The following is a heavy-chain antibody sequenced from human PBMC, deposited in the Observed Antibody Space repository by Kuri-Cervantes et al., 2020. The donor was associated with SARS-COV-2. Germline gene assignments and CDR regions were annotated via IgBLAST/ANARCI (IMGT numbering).Heavy chain of an antibody. CDR2: INHSGST. Sequence: SETLSLTCAVYGGSFSGYYWSWIRQPPGKGLEWIGEINHSGSTNYNPSLKSRVTISVDTSKNQFSLKLSSVTAADTAVYYCARGSSLGPGAFDIWGQGTMVTVSS. J-gene: IGHJ3*02. V-gene: IGHV4-34*01. D-gene: IGHD6-6*01. CDR3: ARGSSLGPGAFDI. CDR1: GGSFSGYY.